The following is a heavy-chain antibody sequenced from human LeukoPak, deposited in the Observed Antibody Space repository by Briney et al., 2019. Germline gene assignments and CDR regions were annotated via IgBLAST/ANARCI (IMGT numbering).Heavy chain of an antibody. CDR3: ARVVGGSYYSANCFDY. CDR1: GYTFTSYG. CDR2: ISAYNGNT. Sequence: ASVRVSSMPSGYTFTSYGISWVRQAPGQGGEWMGWISAYNGNTNYAQKLQGRVTMTTDTSTSTAYMELRGLRSDDTAVYYCARVVGGSYYSANCFDYWGQGILVTVSS. D-gene: IGHD1-26*01. J-gene: IGHJ4*02. V-gene: IGHV1-18*01.